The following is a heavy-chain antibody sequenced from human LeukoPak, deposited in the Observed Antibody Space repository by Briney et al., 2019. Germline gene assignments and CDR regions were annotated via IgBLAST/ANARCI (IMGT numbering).Heavy chain of an antibody. D-gene: IGHD3-10*01. CDR3: ARAGYYGSGSYAFDI. V-gene: IGHV1-2*04. Sequence: ASVKVSCKASGYTFTGYYMHWVRQAPGQGLEWMGWINPNSGGTNYAQKFQGWVIMTRDTSISTAYMEPSRLRSDDTAVYYCARAGYYGSGSYAFDIWGQGTMVTVSS. J-gene: IGHJ3*02. CDR1: GYTFTGYY. CDR2: INPNSGGT.